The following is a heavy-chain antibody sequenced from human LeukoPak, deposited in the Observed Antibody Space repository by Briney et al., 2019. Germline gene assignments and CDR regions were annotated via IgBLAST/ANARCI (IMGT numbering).Heavy chain of an antibody. CDR3: ARHWRFDAFDI. CDR2: IYTSGST. CDR1: GGSISSGSYY. J-gene: IGHJ3*02. Sequence: SETLSLTCTVSGGSISSGSYYWRWIRQPAGTGLEWIGRIYTSGSTNYNPSLKSRVTISVDTSKNQFSLKLSSVTAADTAVYYCARHWRFDAFDIWGQGTMVTVSS. D-gene: IGHD1-1*01. V-gene: IGHV4-61*02.